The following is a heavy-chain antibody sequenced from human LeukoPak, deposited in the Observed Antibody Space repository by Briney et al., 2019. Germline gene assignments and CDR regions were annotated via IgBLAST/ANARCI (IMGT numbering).Heavy chain of an antibody. D-gene: IGHD2-21*02. Sequence: GGSLRLSCAASEFTFNIYDMHWVRQAPGKGLEWVSFISSSGHTIYYADSVKGRFTISRDNARNSLYLQMNSLRAEDTAVYYCARDDHLRVGGDGHYYGMDVWGQGTTVTVSS. CDR1: EFTFNIYD. J-gene: IGHJ6*02. V-gene: IGHV3-48*03. CDR2: ISSSGHTI. CDR3: ARDDHLRVGGDGHYYGMDV.